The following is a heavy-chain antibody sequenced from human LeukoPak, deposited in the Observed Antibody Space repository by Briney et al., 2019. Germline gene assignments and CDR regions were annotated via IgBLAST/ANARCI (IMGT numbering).Heavy chain of an antibody. Sequence: SETLSLTCTVSDGSIRSYYWSWIRQPQEKRQEWIGNINNKGATTYNPSLKPRVTLSAATSKNQFPLKLSSVTVADTAVYYCASNGYSSGWYGTFDYWGQGTLVTVSS. CDR3: ASNGYSSGWYGTFDY. CDR2: INNKGAT. D-gene: IGHD6-19*01. CDR1: DGSIRSYY. V-gene: IGHV4-59*01. J-gene: IGHJ4*02.